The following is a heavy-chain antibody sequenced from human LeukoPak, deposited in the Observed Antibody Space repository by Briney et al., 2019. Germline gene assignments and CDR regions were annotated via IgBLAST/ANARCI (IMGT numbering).Heavy chain of an antibody. CDR2: INPNSGGT. J-gene: IGHJ3*02. CDR3: AREDRTSPQGAFDI. Sequence: GASVKVSCKASGYTFTGYYMHWVRQAPGQGLEWMGWINPNSGGTNYAQKFQGRVTMTRDTSISTAYMELSRLRSDDTAVHYCAREDRTSPQGAFDIWGQGTMVTVSS. V-gene: IGHV1-2*02. D-gene: IGHD2-2*01. CDR1: GYTFTGYY.